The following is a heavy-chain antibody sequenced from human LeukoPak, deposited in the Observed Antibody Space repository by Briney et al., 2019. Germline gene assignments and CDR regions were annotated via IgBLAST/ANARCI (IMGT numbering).Heavy chain of an antibody. J-gene: IGHJ4*02. CDR3: TRDFLYYYDSSGYFDY. Sequence: GGSLRLSCTASGFTFGDYAMSWVRQAPGKGLEWVGFIRSKAYGGTTEYAASVKGRFTISRDDSKSIAYLQMNSLKTEDTAVYYCTRDFLYYYDSSGYFDYWGQGTLVTVSS. CDR2: IRSKAYGGTT. V-gene: IGHV3-49*04. CDR1: GFTFGDYA. D-gene: IGHD3-22*01.